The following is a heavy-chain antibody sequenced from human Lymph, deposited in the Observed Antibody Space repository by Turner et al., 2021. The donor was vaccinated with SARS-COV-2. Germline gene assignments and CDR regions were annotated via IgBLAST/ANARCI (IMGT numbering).Heavy chain of an antibody. CDR2: FYKIGSI. V-gene: IGHV4-59*08. CDR3: ARHQGSTSGYDHGMNV. CDR1: GGSISSTS. Sequence: QAQLQESGPGLVRPSETLSLTCTDAGGSISSTSWSWIRQSPGRGLEWIGYFYKIGSIDYNPALRSRVTISVDTSKNQLSLNLISVTAADTAVYYCARHQGSTSGYDHGMNVWGQGTAVIVSS. D-gene: IGHD1-1*01. J-gene: IGHJ6*02.